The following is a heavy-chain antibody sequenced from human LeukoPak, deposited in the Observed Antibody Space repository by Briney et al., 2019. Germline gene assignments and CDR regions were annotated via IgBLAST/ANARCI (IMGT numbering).Heavy chain of an antibody. J-gene: IGHJ4*02. Sequence: GGSLRLSCAASGFTFSDHYMDWVRQAPGKGLEWVGRSRNKANSYTTEYAASVKGRFTVSREDSKNSLYLQMNSLRVDDTAVYHCARGACSDVGCYNTLLDYWGQGTLVTVSS. D-gene: IGHD2-15*01. CDR1: GFTFSDHY. CDR2: SRNKANSYTT. CDR3: ARGACSDVGCYNTLLDY. V-gene: IGHV3-72*01.